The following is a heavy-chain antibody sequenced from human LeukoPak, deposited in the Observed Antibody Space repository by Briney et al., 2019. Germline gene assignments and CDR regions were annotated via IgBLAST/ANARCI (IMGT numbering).Heavy chain of an antibody. CDR2: ISWNSGSI. D-gene: IGHD6-13*01. CDR3: AKTGIAAAGIPESFDY. V-gene: IGHV3-9*01. CDR1: GFTFDDYA. J-gene: IGHJ4*02. Sequence: GGSLRLSCAASGFTFDDYAMHWVRQAPGKGLEWVSGISWNSGSIGYADSVRGRFTISRDNAKNSLYPQMNSLRAEDTALYYCAKTGIAAAGIPESFDYWGQGTLVTVSS.